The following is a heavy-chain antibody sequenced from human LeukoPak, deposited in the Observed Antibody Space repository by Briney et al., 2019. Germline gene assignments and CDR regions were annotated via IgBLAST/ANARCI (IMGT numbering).Heavy chain of an antibody. J-gene: IGHJ6*03. D-gene: IGHD5-18*01. V-gene: IGHV4-39*01. CDR1: GGSISNSSYY. CDR2: IYYSGST. CDR3: ARQYSYGSLPYYYMDV. Sequence: PSETLSLTCTVSGGSISNSSYYWGWIRQPPGKGLEWIGSIYYSGSTYYNPSLKSRVTISVDTSKNQFSLKLSSVTAADTAVYYCARQYSYGSLPYYYMDVWGKGTTVTVSS.